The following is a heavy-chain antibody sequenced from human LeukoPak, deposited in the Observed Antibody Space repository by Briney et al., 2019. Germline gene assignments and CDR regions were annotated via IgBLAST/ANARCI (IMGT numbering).Heavy chain of an antibody. CDR1: GFTFSNYG. CDR3: ARVVPHSDDSIVRGGGAFDI. D-gene: IGHD3-22*01. J-gene: IGHJ3*02. CDR2: ISGSGGTT. V-gene: IGHV3-23*01. Sequence: GGSLRLSCAASGFTFSNYGMSWVRQAPGKGLEWVSTISGSGGTTYYADSLKGRFTISRDNSRNTLYLQMNSLRAEDTAVYYCARVVPHSDDSIVRGGGAFDIWGQGTMVTVSS.